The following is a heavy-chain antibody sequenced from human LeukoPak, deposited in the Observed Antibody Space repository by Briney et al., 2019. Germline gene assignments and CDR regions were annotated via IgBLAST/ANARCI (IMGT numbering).Heavy chain of an antibody. CDR3: ARESPRLYYDSSGYFDF. D-gene: IGHD3-16*01. Sequence: PGGSLRLSCSASGFSFTTYAMSWVRQAPGKGLEWVSSITSGETTYYADSVKGRVTISRDNSKNTLYLQMNSLRADDTALYFCARESPRLYYDSSGYFDFWGQGALVSVPS. V-gene: IGHV3-23*01. CDR2: ITSGETT. CDR1: GFSFTTYA. J-gene: IGHJ4*02.